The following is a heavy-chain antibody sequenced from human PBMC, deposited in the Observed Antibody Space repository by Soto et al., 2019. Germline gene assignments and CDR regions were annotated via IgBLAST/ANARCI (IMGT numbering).Heavy chain of an antibody. CDR1: GFTFSSYS. Sequence: PGGSLRLSCAASGFTFSSYSMNWVRQAPGKGLEWVSSISVGSGHIYYADSVKGRFTIPRDNAKNSLYLQMNSLRAEDTAVYYCARNDRTLDPWGQGTLVTVSS. V-gene: IGHV3-21*06. CDR2: ISVGSGHI. D-gene: IGHD3-9*01. CDR3: ARNDRTLDP. J-gene: IGHJ5*02.